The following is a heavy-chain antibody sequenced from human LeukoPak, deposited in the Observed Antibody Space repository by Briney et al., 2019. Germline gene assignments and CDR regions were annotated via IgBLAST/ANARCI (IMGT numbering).Heavy chain of an antibody. CDR2: IYHSGST. CDR1: GGSISSGGYS. CDR3: ASYGPITIFGVALDYYFDY. Sequence: SQTLSLTCAVSGGSISSGGYSWSWIRQPPGKGLEWIGYIYHSGSTYYNPSLKSRVTISVDRSKNQFSLKLSSVTAADTAVYYCASYGPITIFGVALDYYFDYWGQGTLVTVSS. D-gene: IGHD3-3*01. V-gene: IGHV4-30-2*01. J-gene: IGHJ4*02.